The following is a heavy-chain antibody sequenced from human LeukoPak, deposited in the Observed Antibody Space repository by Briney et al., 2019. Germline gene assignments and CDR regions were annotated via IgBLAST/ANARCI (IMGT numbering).Heavy chain of an antibody. D-gene: IGHD3-22*01. CDR2: IYTSGST. J-gene: IGHJ4*02. Sequence: SETLSLTCTVSGGSISSGSYYWSWIRQPAGKGLEWIGRIYTSGSTNYNPSLKSRVTISVDTSKNRFSLKLSSVTAADTAVYYCAREFYYDSSGYYSVYFDYWGQGTLVTVSS. CDR1: GGSISSGSYY. CDR3: AREFYYDSSGYYSVYFDY. V-gene: IGHV4-61*02.